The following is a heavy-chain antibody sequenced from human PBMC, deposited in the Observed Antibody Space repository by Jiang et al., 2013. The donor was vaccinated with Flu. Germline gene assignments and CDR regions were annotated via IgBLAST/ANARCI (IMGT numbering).Heavy chain of an antibody. D-gene: IGHD3-3*01. CDR2: IWYDGTKT. Sequence: QLVESGGGVVQPGRSLRLSCAASGFTFNAFGIHWVRQAPGKGLEWVALIWYDGTKTYYADFVKGRFTISRDNSKNTVYLQMNSLTAEDTAVYYCARDNSISFDYWGQGTLVTVSS. V-gene: IGHV3-33*01. CDR3: ARDNSISFDY. CDR1: GFTFNAFG. J-gene: IGHJ4*02.